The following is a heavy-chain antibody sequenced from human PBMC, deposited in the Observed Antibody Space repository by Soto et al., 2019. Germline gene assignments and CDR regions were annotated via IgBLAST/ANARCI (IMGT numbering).Heavy chain of an antibody. D-gene: IGHD1-7*01. CDR1: GFTFSDYY. CDR3: ARGGVKGTTSRGQVYN. Sequence: VQVVESGGGLVKHGGSLRLSCAASGFTFSDYYMSWIRQAPGKGLEWVSFISSSGDSTKYADSVKGRFTISRDNAKNSLYLQLNSLRAEDTAVYYCARGGVKGTTSRGQVYNWGQGTLVTVSS. CDR2: ISSSGDST. J-gene: IGHJ4*02. V-gene: IGHV3-11*06.